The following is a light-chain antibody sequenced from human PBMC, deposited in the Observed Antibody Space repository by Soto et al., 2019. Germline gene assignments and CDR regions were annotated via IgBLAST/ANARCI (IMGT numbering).Light chain of an antibody. CDR3: SSYTSSSPYV. CDR1: SSDVGGYNY. V-gene: IGLV2-14*01. CDR2: DVS. J-gene: IGLJ1*01. Sequence: QSALTQPASVSGSPGQSITISCTGTSSDVGGYNYVSWYQQHPGKAPKLMIYDVSNRPSGVSNRFSGSKSGNTASLTISGLQADDEADYYCSSYTSSSPYVFGTGTKLTV.